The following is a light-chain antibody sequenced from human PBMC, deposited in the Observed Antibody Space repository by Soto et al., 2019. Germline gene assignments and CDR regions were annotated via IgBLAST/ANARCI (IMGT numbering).Light chain of an antibody. CDR1: QSVTSSY. V-gene: IGKV3-20*01. Sequence: EIVLTQSPGTLSLSPGEGATLSCRASQSVTSSYLAWYQQKPGQAPRLLIYHASNRATGIPDRFSGSGSGTDFTLTISRLEPEDFAVYYCQQYGSSPRTFGGGTKVEIK. CDR2: HAS. J-gene: IGKJ4*01. CDR3: QQYGSSPRT.